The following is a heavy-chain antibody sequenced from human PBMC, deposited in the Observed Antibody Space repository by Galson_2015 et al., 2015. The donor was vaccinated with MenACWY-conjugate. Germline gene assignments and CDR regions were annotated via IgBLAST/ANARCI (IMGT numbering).Heavy chain of an antibody. CDR1: GFTVSSNY. D-gene: IGHD5-12*01. Sequence: SLRLSCAASGFTVSSNYMSWVRQAPGKGLEWVSVIYSGGSTYYADSVKGRFTISRDNSKNTLYLQMNSLRAEDTAVYYCARDRDYGDIQYYGMDVWGQGTTVTVSS. V-gene: IGHV3-66*01. CDR3: ARDRDYGDIQYYGMDV. CDR2: IYSGGST. J-gene: IGHJ6*02.